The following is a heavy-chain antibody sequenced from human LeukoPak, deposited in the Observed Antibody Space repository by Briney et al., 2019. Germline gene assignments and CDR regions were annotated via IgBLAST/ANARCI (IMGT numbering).Heavy chain of an antibody. J-gene: IGHJ1*01. V-gene: IGHV3-23*01. CDR1: GFTFGSYA. D-gene: IGHD6-6*01. CDR2: ISGSGGST. CDR3: ASAAARHPAEYFQH. Sequence: PGGSLRLSCAASGFTFGSYAMSWVRQAPGKGLEWASAISGSGGSTYYADSVKGRFTISRDNSKNTLYLQMNSLRAEDTAVYYCASAAARHPAEYFQHWGQGTLVTVSS.